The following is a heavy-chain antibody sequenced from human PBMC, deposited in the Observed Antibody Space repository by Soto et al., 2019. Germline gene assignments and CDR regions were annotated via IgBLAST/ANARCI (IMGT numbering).Heavy chain of an antibody. D-gene: IGHD6-19*01. CDR2: IYYNGNT. V-gene: IGHV4-59*01. Sequence: PSETLSLTCTVSGGSIGNYYWNWIRQPPGKGLEWIGYIYYNGNTNYNPSLKSRVTISVDTSKNQFSLKLTSVTAADTAMYYCARDRAYSSEWYLVFDIWGQGTVVTVSS. CDR1: GGSIGNYY. CDR3: ARDRAYSSEWYLVFDI. J-gene: IGHJ3*02.